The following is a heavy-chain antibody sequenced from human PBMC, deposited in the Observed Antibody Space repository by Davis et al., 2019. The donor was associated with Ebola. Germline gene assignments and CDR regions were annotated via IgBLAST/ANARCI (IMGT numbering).Heavy chain of an antibody. CDR1: GDSVSSAG. J-gene: IGHJ6*04. D-gene: IGHD5-18*01. V-gene: IGHV6-1*01. CDR3: ARGWLRAGMDV. CDR2: TYYNSKWYH. Sequence: PSETLSLTCAISGDSVSSAGWNWIRQSPSRGLEWLGRTYYNSKWYHDYAVSVKSRITVNLDTSKNQFSLQLNSVTPEDTALYYCARGWLRAGMDVWGEGTTVTVSS.